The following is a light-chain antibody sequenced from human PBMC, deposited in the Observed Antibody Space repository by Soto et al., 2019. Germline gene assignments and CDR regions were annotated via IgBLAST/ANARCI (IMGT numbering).Light chain of an antibody. J-gene: IGKJ4*01. CDR1: QGVSSSN. V-gene: IGKV3-20*01. CDR2: GAS. CDR3: QHYRTS. Sequence: EIVLTQSPGTLSLSPGERATLSCRASQGVSSSNLAWYQQKPGQPPRLLIYGASSRATGIPDRFSGSGSGTDLTLTITRLEPEDFAVYYCQHYRTSFGGGTKVEIK.